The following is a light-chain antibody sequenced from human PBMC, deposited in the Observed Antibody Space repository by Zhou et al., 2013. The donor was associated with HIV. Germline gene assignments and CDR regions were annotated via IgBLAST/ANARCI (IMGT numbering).Light chain of an antibody. Sequence: EGVLPQSPATLSLFPGERATLSCRTSQGGSESSLAWYQQRPGQAPRLLIYGGSSRATGVPDRFSASASGSDFTLSISRLEPEDFAVYYCQQYDNSPGTFGQGTKVDIK. CDR2: GGS. V-gene: IGKV3-20*01. CDR3: QQYDNSPGT. J-gene: IGKJ1*01. CDR1: QGGSESS.